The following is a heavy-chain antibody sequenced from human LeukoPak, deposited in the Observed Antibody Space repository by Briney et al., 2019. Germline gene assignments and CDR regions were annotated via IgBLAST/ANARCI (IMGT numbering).Heavy chain of an antibody. D-gene: IGHD4/OR15-4a*01. V-gene: IGHV3-7*03. CDR3: ARRAGAYSHPYDY. J-gene: IGHJ4*02. CDR1: GFTFSRYW. CDR2: IKHDGSEK. Sequence: PGGSLRLSCAASGFTFSRYWMTWVRQAPGKGLEWVANIKHDGSEKYYLDSVKGRFSISRDNAKNSLYLQMNSLRAEDTAVYYCARRAGAYSHPYDYWGQGTLVTVSS.